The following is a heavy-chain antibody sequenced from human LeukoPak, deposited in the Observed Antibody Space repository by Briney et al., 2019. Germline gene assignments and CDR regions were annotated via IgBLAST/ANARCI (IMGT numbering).Heavy chain of an antibody. CDR3: ARGLAYYYDSSGYYTPFFDY. CDR1: GFIFTGYF. J-gene: IGHJ4*02. CDR2: IYSGGST. V-gene: IGHV3-53*01. Sequence: PGGSLRLSCAASGFIFTGYFMSWVRQAPGKGLEWVSVIYSGGSTYYADSVKGRFTISRDNSKNTLYLQMNSLRAEDTAVYYCARGLAYYYDSSGYYTPFFDYWGQGTLVTVSS. D-gene: IGHD3-22*01.